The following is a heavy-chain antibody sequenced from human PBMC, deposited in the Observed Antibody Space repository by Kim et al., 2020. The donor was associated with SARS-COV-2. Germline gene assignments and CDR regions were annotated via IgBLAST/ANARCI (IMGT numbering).Heavy chain of an antibody. V-gene: IGHV4-59*01. D-gene: IGHD3-10*01. J-gene: IGHJ2*01. Sequence: SETLSLTCTISGDSFSGSYYWSWVRQPPGKGLEWIGDIYNLGSTNYNPSLESRVTILGDMSKNRFSLKLSSVTPADTAVYYCARRGFMDYWYFDLWGRGSQVTVSS. CDR3: ARRGFMDYWYFDL. CDR1: GDSFSGSYY. CDR2: IYNLGST.